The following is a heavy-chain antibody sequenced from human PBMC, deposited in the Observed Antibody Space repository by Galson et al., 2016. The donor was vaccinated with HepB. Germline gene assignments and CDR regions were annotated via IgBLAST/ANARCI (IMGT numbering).Heavy chain of an antibody. J-gene: IGHJ4*02. CDR3: ARAPTMITFGGLIVGDLDY. D-gene: IGHD3-16*02. CDR1: GFTFSSYA. Sequence: SLRLSCAASGFTFSSYAMNWVRQAPGKGLEWVTSISSSGRSIYYADSVKGRFTISRDNTKNSLYLQMTSLRADDTAVYYCARAPTMITFGGLIVGDLDYWGQGTLVTASS. CDR2: ISSSGRSI. V-gene: IGHV3-21*01.